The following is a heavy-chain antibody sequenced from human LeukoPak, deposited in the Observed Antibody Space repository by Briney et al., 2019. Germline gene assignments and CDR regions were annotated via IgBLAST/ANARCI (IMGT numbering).Heavy chain of an antibody. CDR2: ISGSGGST. CDR1: GFTFSSYA. V-gene: IGHV3-23*01. J-gene: IGHJ4*02. Sequence: GSLRLSRAASGFTFSSYAMSWVRQAPGKGLEWVSAISGSGGSTYYADSVKGRFTISRDNSKNTLYLQMNSLRAEDTAVYYCAKRALEGLRLGELSPRGDYFDYWGQGTLVTVSS. CDR3: AKRALEGLRLGELSPRGDYFDY. D-gene: IGHD3-16*02.